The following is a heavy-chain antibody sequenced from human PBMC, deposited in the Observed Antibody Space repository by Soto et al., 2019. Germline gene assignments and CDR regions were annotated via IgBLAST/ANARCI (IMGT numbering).Heavy chain of an antibody. J-gene: IGHJ6*02. V-gene: IGHV3-53*01. D-gene: IGHD3-10*01. CDR3: AREGRDRGNYGMDV. Sequence: PRGSLRLSCAASGFTVSSNYMSWVRQAPGKGLEWVSVIYSGGSTYYADSVKGRFTISRDNSKNTLYLQMNSLRAEDTAVYYCAREGRDRGNYGMDVWGQGTTVTVSS. CDR1: GFTVSSNY. CDR2: IYSGGST.